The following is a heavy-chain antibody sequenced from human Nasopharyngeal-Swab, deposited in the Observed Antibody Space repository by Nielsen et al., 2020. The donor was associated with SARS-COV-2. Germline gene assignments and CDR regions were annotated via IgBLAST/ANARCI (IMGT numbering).Heavy chain of an antibody. CDR3: ARSRKDGYNYSPDY. J-gene: IGHJ4*02. CDR2: IIPIFGTA. Sequence: SVKVSCKASGYTFTSYAISWVRQAPGQGLEWMGGIIPIFGTANYAQKFQGRVTITADKSTSTAYMELSSLRSEDTAVYYCARSRKDGYNYSPDYWGQGTLVTVSS. D-gene: IGHD5-24*01. V-gene: IGHV1-69*06. CDR1: GYTFTSYA.